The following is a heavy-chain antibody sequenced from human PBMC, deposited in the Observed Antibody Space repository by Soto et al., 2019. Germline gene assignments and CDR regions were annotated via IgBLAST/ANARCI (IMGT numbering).Heavy chain of an antibody. V-gene: IGHV4-59*01. J-gene: IGHJ4*02. CDR3: ARSVNRGYSYGYGH. CDR2: IYHTGST. Sequence: QVQLQESGPGLVKPSETLSLTYSVSGGAITNYYWNWIRQTPGKGLEWIGYIYHTGSTSKNPSLKSRVTLSVDTSKNQLTLNLTSVTAADTAIYYCARSVNRGYSYGYGHWGQGTLVTVAA. D-gene: IGHD5-18*01. CDR1: GGAITNYY.